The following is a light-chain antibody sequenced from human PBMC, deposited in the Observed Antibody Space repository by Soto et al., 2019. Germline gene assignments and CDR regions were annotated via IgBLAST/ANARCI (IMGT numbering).Light chain of an antibody. Sequence: DIQITPSPSSLSASLGDRVTITGRARPGIGVHLAWFQQKPGQVPKLLLYAASTLQSGVPSRFSGSGSGTDFTLTITSLQPEDVATYYCQKYNSAPLTFGGGTKWESK. V-gene: IGKV1-27*01. J-gene: IGKJ4*02. CDR3: QKYNSAPLT. CDR1: PGIGVH. CDR2: AAS.